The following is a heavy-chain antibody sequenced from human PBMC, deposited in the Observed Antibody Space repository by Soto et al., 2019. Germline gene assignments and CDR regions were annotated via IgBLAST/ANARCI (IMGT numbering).Heavy chain of an antibody. D-gene: IGHD3-22*01. J-gene: IGHJ4*02. CDR2: ISGSGGST. V-gene: IGHV3-23*01. CDR1: GFTFSSYA. CDR3: AKALLITMIVVVTPNPFDY. Sequence: GGSLRLSCAASGFTFSSYAMSWVRQAPGKGLEWVSAISGSGGSTYYADSVKGRFTISRDNSKNTLYLQMNSLRAEDTAVYYCAKALLITMIVVVTPNPFDYWGQGTLVTVSS.